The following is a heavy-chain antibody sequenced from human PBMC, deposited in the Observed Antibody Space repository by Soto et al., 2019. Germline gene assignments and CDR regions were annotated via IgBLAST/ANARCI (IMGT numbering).Heavy chain of an antibody. J-gene: IGHJ4*02. V-gene: IGHV3-23*01. Sequence: PGGSLRLSCAASGFTFSSYAMSWVRQAPGKXLEWVSAISGSGGSTYYADSVKGRFTISRDNSKNTLYLQMNSLRAEDTAVYYCAKAKQQPAFRYLGGPPVYFDYWGQGTLVTVSS. CDR2: ISGSGGST. D-gene: IGHD6-13*01. CDR1: GFTFSSYA. CDR3: AKAKQQPAFRYLGGPPVYFDY.